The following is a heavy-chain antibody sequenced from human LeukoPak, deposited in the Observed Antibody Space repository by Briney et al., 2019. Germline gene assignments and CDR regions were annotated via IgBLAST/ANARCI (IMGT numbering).Heavy chain of an antibody. CDR3: ASITMVRGVIKFDY. CDR2: INHSGST. CDR1: GGSFSGYY. Sequence: SETLSLTCAVYGGSFSGYYWSWIRQPPGKGLEWIGEINHSGSTNYNPSLKSRVTISVDTSKNQFSLKLSPVTAADTAVYYCASITMVRGVIKFDYWGQGTLVTVSS. D-gene: IGHD3-10*01. V-gene: IGHV4-34*01. J-gene: IGHJ4*02.